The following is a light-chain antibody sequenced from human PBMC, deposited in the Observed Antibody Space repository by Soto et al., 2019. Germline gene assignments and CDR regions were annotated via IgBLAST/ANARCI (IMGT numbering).Light chain of an antibody. V-gene: IGLV4-69*01. CDR3: QTWGTGIVV. CDR1: SGHSSYA. Sequence: QPVLTQSPSASASLGASVKLTCTLSSGHSSYAIAWHQQQPEKGPRYLMKLNSDGSHSKGDGIPDRFSGCSSGAERYLTISSLQSEDEADYYCQTWGTGIVVFGGGTKVTVL. CDR2: LNSDGSH. J-gene: IGLJ2*01.